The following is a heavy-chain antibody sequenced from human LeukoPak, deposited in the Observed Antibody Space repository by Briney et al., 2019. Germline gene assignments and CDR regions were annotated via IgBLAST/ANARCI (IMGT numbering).Heavy chain of an antibody. D-gene: IGHD3-22*01. CDR1: GFTFSDYY. Sequence: GGSLRLSCAASGFTFSDYYMNWLRQAPGKGLEWVSYISSSGNTIYYADSVKGRFTISRDNAKNSLYLQMNSLRAEDTAVYYCARGEISGYYLGGYFDYWGQGTLVTVSS. CDR3: ARGEISGYYLGGYFDY. CDR2: ISSSGNTI. V-gene: IGHV3-11*04. J-gene: IGHJ4*02.